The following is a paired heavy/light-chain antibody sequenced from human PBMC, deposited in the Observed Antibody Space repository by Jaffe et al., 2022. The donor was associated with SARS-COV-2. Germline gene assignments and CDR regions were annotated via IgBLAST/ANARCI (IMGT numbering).Light chain of an antibody. CDR3: AAWDDSLNGYV. Sequence: QSFLTQTPSASGTPGQRVAISCSGSSSNIGSNYVHWYQQLPGTAPKLLIYRNDQRPSGLLDRFSGSKSGTSASLAISGLRSEDEADYYCAAWDDSLNGYVFGTGTKVTVL. CDR2: RND. CDR1: SSNIGSNY. J-gene: IGLJ1*01. V-gene: IGLV1-47*01.
Heavy chain of an antibody. V-gene: IGHV3-23*01. D-gene: IGHD6-19*01. CDR2: INPGGSGT. CDR1: GFTFNSHA. CDR3: AKGDKNTGWFN. J-gene: IGHJ4*02. Sequence: EEQLLESGGGLVQPGGSLRLSCVASGFTFNSHAMSWVRQAPGKGLEWVSVINPGGSGTNYADSVKGRFTISRDNSQNTLDLQMNSLGAADTAVYYCAKGDKNTGWFNWGQGTLVTVSS.